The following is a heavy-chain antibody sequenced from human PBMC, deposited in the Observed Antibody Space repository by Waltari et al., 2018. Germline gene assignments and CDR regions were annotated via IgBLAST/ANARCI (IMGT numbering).Heavy chain of an antibody. CDR2: IYYRGTT. CDR1: GGSISSYY. D-gene: IGHD3-22*01. V-gene: IGHV4-59*01. J-gene: IGHJ6*02. CDR3: ARSGHRRGGSSGYYYYYYGMDV. Sequence: QVQLQESGPGLVKPSETLSLTCTVSGGSISSYYWSWLRQPPGKGLEWIGYIYYRGTTNYNPSLKSRVTISVDTSKNQFSLKLSSVTAADTAVYYCARSGHRRGGSSGYYYYYYGMDVWGQGTTVTVSS.